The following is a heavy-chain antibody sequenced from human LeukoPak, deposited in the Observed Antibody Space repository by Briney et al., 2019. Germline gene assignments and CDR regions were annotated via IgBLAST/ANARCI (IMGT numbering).Heavy chain of an antibody. CDR1: GFPFRSYG. Sequence: GGSLTLSCAASGFPFRSYGMHWVRQAPGKGLEWVAFIRYEGSNKYYADSVKGRFTISRDKSKNTLYLQMNSLRAEDTAVYYCAKGRRPVGATLIDYWGQGTMVTVSS. D-gene: IGHD1-26*01. CDR3: AKGRRPVGATLIDY. CDR2: IRYEGSNK. J-gene: IGHJ4*02. V-gene: IGHV3-30*02.